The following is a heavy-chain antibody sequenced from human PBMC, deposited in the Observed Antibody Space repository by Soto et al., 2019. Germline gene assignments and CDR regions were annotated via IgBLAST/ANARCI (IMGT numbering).Heavy chain of an antibody. CDR2: IFYSGTT. CDR3: ARGRGGTYDAFNI. D-gene: IGHD1-26*01. CDR1: GGSISSYF. J-gene: IGHJ3*02. Sequence: QVQLQESGPRLVKPSETLSLTCTVSGGSISSYFWSWIRQSPGEGLEWISYIFYSGTTNYSPSLKSRLTMSLGTAKNQFSPNLTSVTAAHTAVYYCARGRGGTYDAFNIWGQRTMVTVSS. V-gene: IGHV4-59*01.